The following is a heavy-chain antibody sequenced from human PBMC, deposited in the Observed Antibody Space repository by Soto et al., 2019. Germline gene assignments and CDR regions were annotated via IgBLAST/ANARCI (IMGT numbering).Heavy chain of an antibody. Sequence: GKGLEWVSTISGIGGDTDYADSIKGRFTISRDNSKNTLYLQMNSLRAVDTAVYFFASRRCRHTSLASDL. J-gene: IGHJ2*01. D-gene: IGHD1-26*01. CDR3: ASRRCRHTSLASDL. V-gene: IGHV3-23*01. CDR2: ISGIGGDT.